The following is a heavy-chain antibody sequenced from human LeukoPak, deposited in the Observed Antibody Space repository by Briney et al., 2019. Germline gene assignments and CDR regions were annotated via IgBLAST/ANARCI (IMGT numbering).Heavy chain of an antibody. CDR1: GFSFSGHW. J-gene: IGHJ4*02. Sequence: GGSLRLSCIASGFSFSGHWMHWARQLPGKGLVWVSRISPTGSTTSYADSVKGRFTISRDNAKNSLYLQMNSLRAEDTALYYCAKDIGSGSFPKPFDYWGQGTLVTVSS. CDR3: AKDIGSGSFPKPFDY. V-gene: IGHV3-74*01. D-gene: IGHD1-26*01. CDR2: ISPTGSTT.